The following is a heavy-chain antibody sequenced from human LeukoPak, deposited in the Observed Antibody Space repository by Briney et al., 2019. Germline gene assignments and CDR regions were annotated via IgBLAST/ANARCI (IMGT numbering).Heavy chain of an antibody. CDR2: ISGSGGST. Sequence: GGSLRLSCAASGFTFSSYAMSWVRQAPGKGLEWVSAISGSGGSTYYADSVKGRFTISRDNSKNTLYLQMNSLRAEDTAVYYCAKSGRAVVAATKGAFDYWGRGTLVTVSS. D-gene: IGHD2-15*01. CDR3: AKSGRAVVAATKGAFDY. V-gene: IGHV3-23*01. CDR1: GFTFSSYA. J-gene: IGHJ4*02.